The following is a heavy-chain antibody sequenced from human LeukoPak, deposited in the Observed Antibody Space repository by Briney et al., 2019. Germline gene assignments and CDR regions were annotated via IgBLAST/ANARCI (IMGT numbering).Heavy chain of an antibody. CDR3: ASYSGSRLGELSLYLIDY. D-gene: IGHD3-16*02. J-gene: IGHJ4*02. CDR1: GYTFTGYY. CDR2: INPNSGGT. Sequence: GASVKVSCKASGYTFTGYYMHWVRQAPGQGLEWMGWINPNSGGTNYARKFQGRVTMTRDTSISTAYMELSRLRSDDTAVYYCASYSGSRLGELSLYLIDYWGQGTLVTVSS. V-gene: IGHV1-2*02.